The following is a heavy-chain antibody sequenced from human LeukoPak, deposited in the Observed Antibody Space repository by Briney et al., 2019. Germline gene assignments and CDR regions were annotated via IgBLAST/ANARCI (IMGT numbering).Heavy chain of an antibody. V-gene: IGHV3-23*01. J-gene: IGHJ5*02. D-gene: IGHD6-19*01. CDR1: AFTFSSYA. CDR3: AKDSGDTSGNWFDP. CDR2: ISGSGGIT. Sequence: PGRSLRLSCAASAFTFSSYAMSWVRQAPGKGLEWVSSISGSGGITYYTDSVKGRFTISRDNSKNTLFLQMNSLRAEDTAVYYCAKDSGDTSGNWFDPWGQGTLVTVSS.